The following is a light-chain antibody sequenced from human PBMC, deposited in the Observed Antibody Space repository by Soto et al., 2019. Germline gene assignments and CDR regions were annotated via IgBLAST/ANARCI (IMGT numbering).Light chain of an antibody. V-gene: IGKV1-39*01. CDR1: QSIGSL. J-gene: IGKJ1*01. CDR3: QQSYSAPRT. Sequence: DIQMTQSPSSLSASVGDRVTITCRASQSIGSLLNWYQQKPGKATKLLIYGASSLESGVPSRFSGSGSGTDFIFTISSLQPEDFATYYCQQSYSAPRTFGQGTKVEIK. CDR2: GAS.